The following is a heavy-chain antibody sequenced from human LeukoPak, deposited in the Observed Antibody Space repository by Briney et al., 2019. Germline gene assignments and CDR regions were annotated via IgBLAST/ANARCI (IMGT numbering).Heavy chain of an antibody. CDR3: ARWIYYFDF. V-gene: IGHV3-23*01. D-gene: IGHD2-2*03. Sequence: GGSLRLSCEGSAFIFSGHWMNWVRQTPGKGLEWVSAISADGASTLYADSVNGQFTISRDNSKNTVYLQMNSLRAEDTAVYFCARWIYYFDFWGQGTLVTVSS. CDR1: AFIFSGHW. CDR2: ISADGAST. J-gene: IGHJ4*02.